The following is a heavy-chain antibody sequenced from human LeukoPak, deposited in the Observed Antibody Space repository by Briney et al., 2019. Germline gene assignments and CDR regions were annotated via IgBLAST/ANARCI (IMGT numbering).Heavy chain of an antibody. Sequence: GGSLRLSCAASGFTFSSYSMNWVRQAPGKGLEWVSSISSSSSYIYYADSVKGRFTISRDNAKNSLYLQMNSLRAEDTAVYYCARELWVRKIRSGFDYWGQGTLVTVSS. CDR2: ISSSSSYI. J-gene: IGHJ4*02. CDR1: GFTFSSYS. D-gene: IGHD5-12*01. V-gene: IGHV3-21*04. CDR3: ARELWVRKIRSGFDY.